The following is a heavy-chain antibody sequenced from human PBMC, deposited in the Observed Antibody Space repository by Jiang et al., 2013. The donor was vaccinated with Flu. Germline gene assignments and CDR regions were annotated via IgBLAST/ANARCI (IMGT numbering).Heavy chain of an antibody. V-gene: IGHV4-59*01. CDR1: GGSISSYY. CDR3: AREGYSSGWYIRYFDI. D-gene: IGHD6-19*01. J-gene: IGHJ3*02. CDR2: IYYSGST. Sequence: YGSGLVKPSETLSLTCTVSGGSISSYYWSWIRQPPGKGLEWIGYIYYSGSTNYNPSLKSRVTISVDTSKNQFSLKLSSVTAADTAVYYCAREGYSSGWYIRYFDIWGQGTMVHRLF.